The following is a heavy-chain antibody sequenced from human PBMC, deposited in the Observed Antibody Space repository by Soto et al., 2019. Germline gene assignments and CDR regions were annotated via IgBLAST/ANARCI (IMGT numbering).Heavy chain of an antibody. V-gene: IGHV4-34*01. CDR1: GGSFSGYY. Sequence: PSETLSLTCAVYGGSFSGYYWSWIRQPPGKGLEWIGEINHSGSTNYNPSLKSRATISVDTSKNQFSLKLSSVTAADTAVYYCARDPSYYGMDVWGQGTTVTVSS. J-gene: IGHJ6*02. CDR2: INHSGST. CDR3: ARDPSYYGMDV.